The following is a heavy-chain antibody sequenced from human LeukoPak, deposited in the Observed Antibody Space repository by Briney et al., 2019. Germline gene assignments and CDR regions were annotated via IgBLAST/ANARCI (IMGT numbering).Heavy chain of an antibody. Sequence: GGSLRFSCAASGFTFSSYAMHWVRQAPGKGLEWVAVISYDGSNKYYADSVKGRFTISRDNSKNTLYLQMNSLRAEDTAVYYCARSMAQYYYGSGSLAGGFDYWGQGTLVTVSS. V-gene: IGHV3-30*01. CDR3: ARSMAQYYYGSGSLAGGFDY. CDR1: GFTFSSYA. D-gene: IGHD3-10*01. CDR2: ISYDGSNK. J-gene: IGHJ4*02.